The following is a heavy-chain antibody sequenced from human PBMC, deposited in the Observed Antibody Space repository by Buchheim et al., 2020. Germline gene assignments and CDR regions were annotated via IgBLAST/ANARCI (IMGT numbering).Heavy chain of an antibody. J-gene: IGHJ6*02. CDR3: ARIGAGVNYGSGRGQAKEGFHMDV. V-gene: IGHV3-21*01. Sequence: EVQLVESGGGLVKPGGSLRLSCAASGFTFNSYSMSWVRQAPGKGLEWVSAISSSSDYIYYADSVRGRFTISRDNAKNSLYLQMNSLRAEDTAVYYCARIGAGVNYGSGRGQAKEGFHMDVWGQGTT. CDR1: GFTFNSYS. D-gene: IGHD3-10*01. CDR2: ISSSSDYI.